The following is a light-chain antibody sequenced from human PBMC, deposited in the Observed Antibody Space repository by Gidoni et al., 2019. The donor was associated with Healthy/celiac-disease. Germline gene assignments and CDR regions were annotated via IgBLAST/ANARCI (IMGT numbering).Light chain of an antibody. Sequence: EIVMTQSPATLSVSPGERATLSCRASQSVISHLAWYQQKPGQAPRLLIYGASTRATGIPARFSGSWSGTDFTLTISSLQSEDFAVYYCQQYNNWPWTFGQGTKVEIK. J-gene: IGKJ1*01. V-gene: IGKV3-15*01. CDR3: QQYNNWPWT. CDR2: GAS. CDR1: QSVISH.